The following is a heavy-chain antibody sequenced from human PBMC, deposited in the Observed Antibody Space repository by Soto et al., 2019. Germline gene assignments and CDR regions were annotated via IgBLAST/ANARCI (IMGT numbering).Heavy chain of an antibody. D-gene: IGHD3-22*01. CDR3: VRNHYSGFYSFAP. V-gene: IGHV4-34*01. CDR2: INHRGTT. CDR1: GRSLSGFY. J-gene: IGHJ5*02. Sequence: SETLSLTCAVHGRSLSGFYWIWIRQPPGKGLEWIGEINHRGTTTYNPSLKSRATISVDTSKNNFSLNLSSVTDADTAMYYCVRNHYSGFYSFAPWGQGSLVTVS.